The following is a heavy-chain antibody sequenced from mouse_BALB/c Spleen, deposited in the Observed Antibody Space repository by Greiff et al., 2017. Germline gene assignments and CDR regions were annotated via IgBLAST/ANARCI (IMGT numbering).Heavy chain of an antibody. D-gene: IGHD1-1*01. CDR2: ISSGSSTI. Sequence: EVKLMESGGGLVQPGGSRKLSCAASGFTFSSFGMHWVLQAPEKGLEWVAYISSGSSTIYYADTVKGRFTISRDNPKNTLFLQMTSLRSEDTAMYYCARSHYGSSYGWYFDVWGAGTTVTVSS. J-gene: IGHJ1*01. CDR1: GFTFSSFG. V-gene: IGHV5-17*02. CDR3: ARSHYGSSYGWYFDV.